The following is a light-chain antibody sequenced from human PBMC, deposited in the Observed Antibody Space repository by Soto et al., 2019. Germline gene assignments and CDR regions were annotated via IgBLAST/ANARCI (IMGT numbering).Light chain of an antibody. CDR3: QQARSFPVT. J-gene: IGKJ5*01. CDR2: ATS. Sequence: DIPIAPAPSSLSSSVGDTVTVTCRSSQDVGRWLSWYQQKPGKAPKILIFATSTLQSGVPSRFSGSGSGTDFTLTITSLQSEDFATYYCQQARSFPVTFGQGTRLEIK. CDR1: QDVGRW. V-gene: IGKV1D-12*01.